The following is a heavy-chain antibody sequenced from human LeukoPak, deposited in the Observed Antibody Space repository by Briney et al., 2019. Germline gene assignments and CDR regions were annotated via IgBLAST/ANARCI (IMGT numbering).Heavy chain of an antibody. CDR3: ARDTCDGVSCYNWFDP. V-gene: IGHV1-2*06. D-gene: IGHD4-17*01. CDR1: GYSFTDYY. CDR2: INPNRGGT. J-gene: IGHJ5*02. Sequence: GASVKVSCKASGYSFTDYYIHWARQAPGQGLEWMGRINPNRGGTSYAQKFQGRVTMTRDTSITTAYMELSSLRSDDTAMYYCARDTCDGVSCYNWFDPWGQGTLVTVSS.